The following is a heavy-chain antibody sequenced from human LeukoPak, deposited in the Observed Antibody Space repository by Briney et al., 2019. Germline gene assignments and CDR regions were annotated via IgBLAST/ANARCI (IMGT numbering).Heavy chain of an antibody. Sequence: KTSETLSLTCTVSRGSIRSYYWSWIRQPPGKGLEWIGYIYYSGSTNYNPSLKSRVAISVDTSKNEFSLRVNSVTAADTAVYFCARGIAGEGFWGQGALVTVSS. CDR2: IYYSGST. CDR3: ARGIAGEGF. CDR1: RGSIRSYY. J-gene: IGHJ4*02. V-gene: IGHV4-59*01. D-gene: IGHD7-27*01.